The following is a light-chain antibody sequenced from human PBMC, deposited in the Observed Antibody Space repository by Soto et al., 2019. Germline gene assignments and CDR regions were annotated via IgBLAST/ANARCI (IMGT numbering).Light chain of an antibody. CDR2: EVS. Sequence: QSVLTQPPSASGSPGQSVTISCTGTSSDVGGYNYVSWYQQHPGKAPKLMIYEVSKRPSGVPDRFSGSKSGNTASLTVSGLQAEVEADYYCSSYAGSNSVVFGGGTKLTVL. J-gene: IGLJ2*01. V-gene: IGLV2-8*01. CDR3: SSYAGSNSVV. CDR1: SSDVGGYNY.